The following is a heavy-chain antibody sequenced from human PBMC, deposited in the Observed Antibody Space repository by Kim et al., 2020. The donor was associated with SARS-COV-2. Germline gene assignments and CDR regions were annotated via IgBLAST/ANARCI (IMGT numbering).Heavy chain of an antibody. V-gene: IGHV3-23*01. CDR2: ISRSGDRI. Sequence: GGSLRLSCAASGFTFSNYGMSWVRQAPGKGLEWVSSISRSGDRIYYADSVKGRFTISRDNSKNTIFLQMNSLRAEDTALYYCAKRPGRYSDMWGQGTLVTVSS. D-gene: IGHD3-22*01. CDR3: AKRPGRYSDM. CDR1: GFTFSNYG. J-gene: IGHJ4*02.